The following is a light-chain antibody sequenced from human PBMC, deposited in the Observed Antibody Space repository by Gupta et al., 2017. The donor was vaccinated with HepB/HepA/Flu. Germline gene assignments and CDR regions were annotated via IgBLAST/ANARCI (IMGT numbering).Light chain of an antibody. J-gene: IGKJ4*01. CDR1: QGISNY. Sequence: DIQMTQSPSSLAASVGDRVTITCRASQGISNYLNWYQQKPGKAPKVLIYGASTLQNGVPSSFSGSGAGTDFTLTISSRQPEDFATDYCQQTYSSLRMHTFGGGTKVEIK. CDR3: QQTYSSLRMHT. CDR2: GAS. V-gene: IGKV1-39*01.